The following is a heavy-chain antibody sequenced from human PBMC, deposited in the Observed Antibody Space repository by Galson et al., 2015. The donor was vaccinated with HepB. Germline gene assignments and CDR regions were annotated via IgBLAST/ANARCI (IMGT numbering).Heavy chain of an antibody. CDR2: INPSGGST. Sequence: SGYTFTSYYMHWVRQAPGQGLEWMGIINPSGGSTSYAQKFQGRVTMTRDTSTSTVYMELSSLRSEDTAVYYRASLDPTGGMDVWGQGTTVTVSS. V-gene: IGHV1-46*01. J-gene: IGHJ6*02. CDR3: ASLDPTGGMDV. D-gene: IGHD3-9*01. CDR1: GYTFTSYY.